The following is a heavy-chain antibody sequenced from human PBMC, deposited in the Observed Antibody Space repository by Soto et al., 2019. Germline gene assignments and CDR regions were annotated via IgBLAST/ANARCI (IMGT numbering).Heavy chain of an antibody. CDR3: ARGSITMVRGVTPDAFDI. CDR2: IYPCDSDT. J-gene: IGHJ3*02. Sequence: GESLKISCKGSGYSFTSYWIGWVRQMPGKGLEWMGIIYPCDSDTRYSPSFQGQVTISADRSISTAYLQWSTLKSSDAAMYYCARGSITMVRGVTPDAFDIWGQETMFTVSS. V-gene: IGHV5-51*01. CDR1: GYSFTSYW. D-gene: IGHD3-10*01.